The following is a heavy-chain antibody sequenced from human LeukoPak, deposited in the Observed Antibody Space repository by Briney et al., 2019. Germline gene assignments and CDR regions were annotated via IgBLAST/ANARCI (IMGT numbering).Heavy chain of an antibody. Sequence: PSETLSLTCTVSGGSISSGGYYWSWIRQPPGKGLEWIGYIYHSGSTYYNPSLKSRVTISVDTSKNQFSLKLNSVTAADTAVYYCAISVDTSMVTPPFDYWGQGTLVTVSS. D-gene: IGHD5-18*01. V-gene: IGHV4-30-2*02. CDR1: GGSISSGGYY. CDR3: AISVDTSMVTPPFDY. CDR2: IYHSGST. J-gene: IGHJ4*02.